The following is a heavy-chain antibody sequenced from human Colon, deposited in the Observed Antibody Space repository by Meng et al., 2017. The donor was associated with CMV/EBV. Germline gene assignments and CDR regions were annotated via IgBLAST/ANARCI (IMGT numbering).Heavy chain of an antibody. V-gene: IGHV4-61*08. Sequence: SETLSLTCTVSGASVSSRDYYWSWIRQPPGKGLEWIGYIYYSGSTNYNPSLKSRLTISIDTSKNQFSLKLSSVSAADTAVYYCARGDRANYYYYYYGMEVWGQGTTVTVSS. J-gene: IGHJ6*02. CDR1: GASVSSRDYY. CDR2: IYYSGST. D-gene: IGHD1-1*01. CDR3: ARGDRANYYYYYYGMEV.